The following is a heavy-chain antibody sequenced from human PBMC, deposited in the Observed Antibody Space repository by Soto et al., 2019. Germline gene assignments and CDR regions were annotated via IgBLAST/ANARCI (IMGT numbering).Heavy chain of an antibody. CDR3: ARDRRRAAAGTCFDH. V-gene: IGHV1-46*03. J-gene: IGHJ4*02. Sequence: ASVKVSCKASGYTFASHYMHWVRQAPGQGLEWMGIINPSGGSTSYAQKFQGRVTMTRDTATSTVYMEPSSLRSEDTAVYYCARDRRRAAAGTCFDHCRQGTLVIVS. CDR2: INPSGGST. CDR1: GYTFASHY. D-gene: IGHD6-13*01.